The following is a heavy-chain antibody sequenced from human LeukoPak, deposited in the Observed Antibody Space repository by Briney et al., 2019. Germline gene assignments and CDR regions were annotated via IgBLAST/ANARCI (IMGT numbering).Heavy chain of an antibody. V-gene: IGHV3-21*01. CDR3: ARDNGGSYEYYGMDV. D-gene: IGHD1-26*01. Sequence: GGSLRLSCAACGFTFGSYSMNWVRQAPGKGLQWVSSISSSSSYIYYADSVKGRFTISRDNAKNSLYLQMNSLRAEDTAVYYCARDNGGSYEYYGMDVWGQGTTVTVSS. CDR2: ISSSSSYI. CDR1: GFTFGSYS. J-gene: IGHJ6*02.